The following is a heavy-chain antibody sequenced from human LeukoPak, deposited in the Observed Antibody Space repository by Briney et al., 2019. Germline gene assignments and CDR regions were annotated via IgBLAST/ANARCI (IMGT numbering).Heavy chain of an antibody. CDR2: IWYDGSRK. V-gene: IGHV3-33*06. Sequence: GGSLRLSCAASGFSLTTYGTHWLRQAPGKGLEWVAVIWYDGSRKFYGDSVKGRFTVSRDTSENTMYLQMNTLRVDDTAVYYCAKDLSGLTTADYWGQGTLVTVSS. J-gene: IGHJ4*02. CDR1: GFSLTTYG. CDR3: AKDLSGLTTADY. D-gene: IGHD4/OR15-4a*01.